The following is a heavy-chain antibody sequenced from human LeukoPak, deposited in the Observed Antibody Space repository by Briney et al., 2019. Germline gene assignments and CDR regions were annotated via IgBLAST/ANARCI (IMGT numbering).Heavy chain of an antibody. V-gene: IGHV1-69*05. CDR2: IIPIFGTA. CDR1: GGTFSSYA. CDR3: ALRYYDSSGYYSKEQFSFDY. J-gene: IGHJ4*02. Sequence: GASVKVSCKASGGTFSSYAISWVRQAPGQGLEWMGGIIPIFGTANCAQKFQGRVTITTDESTSTAYMELSSLRSEDTAVYYCALRYYDSSGYYSKEQFSFDYWGQGTLVTVSS. D-gene: IGHD3-22*01.